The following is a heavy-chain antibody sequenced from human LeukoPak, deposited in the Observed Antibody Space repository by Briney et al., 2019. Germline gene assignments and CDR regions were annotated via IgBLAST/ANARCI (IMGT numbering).Heavy chain of an antibody. J-gene: IGHJ6*02. D-gene: IGHD6-19*01. CDR3: ARDPRAVAGTDYYYGMDV. V-gene: IGHV1-69*13. Sequence: SVKVSCKASGGTFSSYAISWVRQAPGQGLEWMGGIIPIFGTANYAQKFQGRVTITADESTSTAYMELSSLRSEDTAVYYCARDPRAVAGTDYYYGMDVWGHGTTVTVSS. CDR2: IIPIFGTA. CDR1: GGTFSSYA.